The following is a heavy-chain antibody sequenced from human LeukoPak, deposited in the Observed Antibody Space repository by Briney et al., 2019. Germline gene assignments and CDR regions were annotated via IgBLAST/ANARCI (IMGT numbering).Heavy chain of an antibody. Sequence: GESLKISCKGSGYSFTSYWISWVRQMPGKGLEWMGRIDPSDSYTNYSPSFQGHVTISADKSISTAYLQWSSLKASDTAMYYCARQEYCSGGSFSWFDPWGQGTLVTVSS. CDR3: ARQEYCSGGSFSWFDP. CDR2: IDPSDSYT. D-gene: IGHD2-15*01. V-gene: IGHV5-10-1*01. CDR1: GYSFTSYW. J-gene: IGHJ5*02.